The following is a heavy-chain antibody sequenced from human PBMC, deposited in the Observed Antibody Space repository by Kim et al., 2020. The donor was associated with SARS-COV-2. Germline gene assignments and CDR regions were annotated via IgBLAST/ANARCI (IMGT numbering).Heavy chain of an antibody. D-gene: IGHD4-17*01. J-gene: IGHJ6*03. CDR3: ACLSTARTFYTSYM. Sequence: SETLSLTCSVSGGPISSSGYYWGWIRQPPGKGLEWIGSVFHSGTTYNNPSLKSRVSISTDTSKNQFSLNLRSVTATDTAVYYCACLSTARTFYTSYM. V-gene: IGHV4-39*01. CDR1: GGPISSSGYY. CDR2: VFHSGTT.